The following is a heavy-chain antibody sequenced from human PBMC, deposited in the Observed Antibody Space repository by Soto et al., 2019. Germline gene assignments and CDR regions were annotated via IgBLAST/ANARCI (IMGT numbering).Heavy chain of an antibody. J-gene: IGHJ6*02. V-gene: IGHV1-18*01. Sequence: ASGKVSCKASGYTFTSFGINWVRQAPGQGLEGMGWISCYNGNTNYAQNLQDRVTMTRDTSTSTAYMELRSLRSDDTAVYYCARPTDFYYYAMDVWGQGTTVTFSS. CDR1: GYTFTSFG. CDR3: ARPTDFYYYAMDV. CDR2: ISCYNGNT.